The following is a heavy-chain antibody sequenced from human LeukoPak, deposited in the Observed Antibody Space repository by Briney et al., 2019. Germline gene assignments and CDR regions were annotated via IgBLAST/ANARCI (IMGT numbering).Heavy chain of an antibody. Sequence: PSETLSLTCTVSGGSISSYYWSWIRQPPGKGLEWIGYIYYSGSTNYNPSLKSRVTISVDTSKNQFSLKLSSVTAADTAVYYCARVFLSSYGGVFYFDYWGQGTLVTVSS. V-gene: IGHV4-59*08. D-gene: IGHD4-23*01. CDR3: ARVFLSSYGGVFYFDY. CDR2: IYYSGST. J-gene: IGHJ4*02. CDR1: GGSISSYY.